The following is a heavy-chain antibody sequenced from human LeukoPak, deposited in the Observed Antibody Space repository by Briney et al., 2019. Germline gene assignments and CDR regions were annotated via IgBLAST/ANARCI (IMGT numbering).Heavy chain of an antibody. D-gene: IGHD4-11*01. Sequence: GGSLRLSCAASGFTVSSNYMSWVRQAPGKGLEWVSVIYSGGSTYYADSVKGRFTISRDNSKNTLYLQMNSLRVEDTAVYYCARYSNYGGVGAFDIWGQGTMVTVSS. V-gene: IGHV3-66*01. CDR3: ARYSNYGGVGAFDI. J-gene: IGHJ3*02. CDR1: GFTVSSNY. CDR2: IYSGGST.